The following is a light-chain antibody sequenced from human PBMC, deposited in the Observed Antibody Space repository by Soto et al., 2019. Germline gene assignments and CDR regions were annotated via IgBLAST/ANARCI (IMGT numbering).Light chain of an antibody. CDR3: FSYTSSGTYV. CDR2: EVS. V-gene: IGLV2-14*01. CDR1: SSDVGNYKY. Sequence: QSVLTQPASVSGSPGQSITIYCTGTSSDVGNYKYVSWYQQDQGKAPKLMIYEVSNRPSGVSNRFSGSKAGNTASLTISGLQAEDETDYYCFSYTSSGTYVFGTGTKVTVL. J-gene: IGLJ1*01.